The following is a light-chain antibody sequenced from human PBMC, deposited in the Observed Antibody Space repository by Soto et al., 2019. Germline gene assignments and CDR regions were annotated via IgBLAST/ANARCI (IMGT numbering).Light chain of an antibody. Sequence: QSVLTQPASVSGSPGQSITISCTGTSSDVGGYNYVSWYQQYPGKAPKLMIYDVSSRPSGVSNRFSGSKSGNTASLTISGRQAEDDADYYCSSYTSSSTLGGVFGTGTKLTVL. V-gene: IGLV2-14*01. CDR3: SSYTSSSTLGGV. CDR2: DVS. CDR1: SSDVGGYNY. J-gene: IGLJ1*01.